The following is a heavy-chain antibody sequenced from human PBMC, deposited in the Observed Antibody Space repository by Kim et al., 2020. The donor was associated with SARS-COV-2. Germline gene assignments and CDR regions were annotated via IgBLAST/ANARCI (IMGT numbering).Heavy chain of an antibody. D-gene: IGHD3-22*01. CDR2: IYYSGST. V-gene: IGHV4-30-4*01. Sequence: SETLSLTCTVSGGSISSGDYYWSWIRQPPGKGLEWIGYIYYSGSTYYNPSLKSRVTISVDTSKNQFSLKLSSVTAADTAVYYCARAEVYYDSSGNWFDPWGQGTLVTVSS. J-gene: IGHJ5*02. CDR3: ARAEVYYDSSGNWFDP. CDR1: GGSISSGDYY.